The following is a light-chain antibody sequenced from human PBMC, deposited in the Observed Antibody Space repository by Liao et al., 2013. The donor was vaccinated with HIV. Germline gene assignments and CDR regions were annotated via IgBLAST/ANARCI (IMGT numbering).Light chain of an antibody. CDR3: QAWDSNTWV. CDR1: QLRDKY. CDR2: QDN. V-gene: IGLV3-1*01. J-gene: IGLJ2*01. Sequence: SYELTQPPSVSVSPGQTASITCSGNQLRDKYVCWYQQKPGQSPLLVIYQDNKRPSGIPERFSGSSSGNTATLTISGTQAMDEADYYCQAWDSNTWVFGGGTRLTVL.